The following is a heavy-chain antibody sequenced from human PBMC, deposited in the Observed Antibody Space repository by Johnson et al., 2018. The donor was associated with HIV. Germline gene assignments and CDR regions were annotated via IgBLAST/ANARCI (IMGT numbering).Heavy chain of an antibody. CDR1: GFTFSSYW. V-gene: IGHV3-7*01. D-gene: IGHD2-15*01. CDR2: IKQDGSEK. J-gene: IGHJ3*02. CDR3: AREGIWYCSGGSCYGAFDI. Sequence: MQLVESGGGVVQPGGSLRLSCEASGFTFSSYWMSWVRQAPGKGLEWVANIKQDGSEKYYVDSVKGRFTLSRDNAKNSLYLQMNSLRAEDTAVYYCAREGIWYCSGGSCYGAFDIWGQGTMVTVSS.